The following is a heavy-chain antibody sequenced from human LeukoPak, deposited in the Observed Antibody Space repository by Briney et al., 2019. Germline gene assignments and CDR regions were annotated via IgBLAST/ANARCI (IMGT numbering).Heavy chain of an antibody. V-gene: IGHV3-21*01. D-gene: IGHD2-2*01. CDR2: ISSSSSYI. CDR1: GFTFSNYA. CDR3: ARDICSSTSCYQGRFDY. Sequence: PGGSLRLSCAASGFTFSNYAMSWVRQAPGKGLEWVSSISSSSSYIYYADSVKGRFTISRDNSENTLYLQMNSLRVEDTAFYYCARDICSSTSCYQGRFDYWGQGTLVTVSS. J-gene: IGHJ4*02.